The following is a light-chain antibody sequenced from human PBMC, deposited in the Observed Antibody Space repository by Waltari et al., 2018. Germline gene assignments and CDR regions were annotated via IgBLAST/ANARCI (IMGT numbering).Light chain of an antibody. CDR2: KIS. J-gene: IGKJ2*01. Sequence: DVVMTQSPLSLPVTLGQPASISCRSSQSLVHSDGNIYLNWFQQRPGQSPRRLIYKISNRDSWVPDRFSGTWLGTDFTLKISRVEAEDVAVYYCMQGTHWPYTFGQGTKLEIK. CDR3: MQGTHWPYT. CDR1: QSLVHSDGNIY. V-gene: IGKV2-30*02.